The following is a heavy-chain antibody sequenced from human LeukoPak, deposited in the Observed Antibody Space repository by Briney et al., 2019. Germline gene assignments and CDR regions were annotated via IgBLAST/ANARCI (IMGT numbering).Heavy chain of an antibody. J-gene: IGHJ6*02. CDR1: GFTFSDYA. D-gene: IGHD6-19*01. CDR3: AKSGLSISGWYLMPMDV. Sequence: GGSLRLSCAASGFTFSDYAMNWVRQAPGKGLEWVSSITVSVGTTYYADSVKGRFTISRDNSKNTLYVQMNSLRAEDTAVYYCAKSGLSISGWYLMPMDVWGQGTTVTVSS. CDR2: ITVSVGTT. V-gene: IGHV3-23*01.